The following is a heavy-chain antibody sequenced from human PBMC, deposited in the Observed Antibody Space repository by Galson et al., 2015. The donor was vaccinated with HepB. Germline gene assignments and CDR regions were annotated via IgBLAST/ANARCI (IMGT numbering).Heavy chain of an antibody. J-gene: IGHJ4*02. D-gene: IGHD6-19*01. Sequence: QSGAEVKKPGESLKISCKGSGYSFTSYWIGWVRQMPGKGLEWMGIIYPGDSDTRYSPSFQGQVTISADKSISTAYLQWSSLKASDTAMYYCARHVRLAPDSSGWLGAFDYWGQGTLVTVSS. CDR3: ARHVRLAPDSSGWLGAFDY. V-gene: IGHV5-51*01. CDR1: GYSFTSYW. CDR2: IYPGDSDT.